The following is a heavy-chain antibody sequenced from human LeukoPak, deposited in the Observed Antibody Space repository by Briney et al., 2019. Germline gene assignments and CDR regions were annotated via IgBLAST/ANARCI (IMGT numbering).Heavy chain of an antibody. J-gene: IGHJ4*02. V-gene: IGHV3-11*04. D-gene: IGHD1-26*01. Sequence: GGSLRLSCAASGFTFTDFYMTWIRQAPGKGLQWVAYISDSGTTVDYADSVKGRFSISRDNTENSLYLQMNSLRVEDTGFYYCARDVGADFWGQGTLSPSPQ. CDR2: ISDSGTTV. CDR1: GFTFTDFY. CDR3: ARDVGADF.